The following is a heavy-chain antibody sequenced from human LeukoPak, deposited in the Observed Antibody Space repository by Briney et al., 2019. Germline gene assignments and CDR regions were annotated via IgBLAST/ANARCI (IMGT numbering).Heavy chain of an antibody. CDR3: ARDNSVEDTAWWFDP. CDR2: MNPNSGNT. Sequence: GASVKVSCKASGYTFSSYDINWVRQATGQGLEWMGWMNPNSGNTGYAQKFQGRVNMTRNTSISTAYMELSSLRSEDTAVYYCARDNSVEDTAWWFDPWGQGTLVTVSS. V-gene: IGHV1-8*01. CDR1: GYTFSSYD. J-gene: IGHJ5*02. D-gene: IGHD4-23*01.